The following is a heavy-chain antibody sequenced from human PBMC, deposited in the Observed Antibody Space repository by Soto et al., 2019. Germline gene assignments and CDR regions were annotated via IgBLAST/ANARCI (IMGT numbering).Heavy chain of an antibody. J-gene: IGHJ4*02. Sequence: EVQLVESGGGLVQPGWSLKLSCAVSGFTFSGSAMHWVRQASGKGREWVGRIRSKSNSYATAYAASVKGRFTISRDDSKKTAYLQMNSLKTEDTAVYYCTRGDGDYLRDYWGQGTLVTVSS. CDR2: IRSKSNSYAT. D-gene: IGHD4-17*01. CDR3: TRGDGDYLRDY. V-gene: IGHV3-73*01. CDR1: GFTFSGSA.